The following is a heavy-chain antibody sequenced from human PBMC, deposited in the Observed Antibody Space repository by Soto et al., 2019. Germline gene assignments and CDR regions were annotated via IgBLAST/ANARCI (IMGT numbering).Heavy chain of an antibody. D-gene: IGHD6-19*01. V-gene: IGHV3-48*02. CDR2: ISSSSSTI. CDR1: GFTFSSYS. J-gene: IGHJ5*02. Sequence: GGSLRLSCAASGFTFSSYSMNWVRQAPGKGLEWVSYISSSSSTIYYADSVKGRFTISRDNAKNSLYLQMNSLRDEDTAVYYCAREFSIAVAGENWFDPWGQGTLVTVSS. CDR3: AREFSIAVAGENWFDP.